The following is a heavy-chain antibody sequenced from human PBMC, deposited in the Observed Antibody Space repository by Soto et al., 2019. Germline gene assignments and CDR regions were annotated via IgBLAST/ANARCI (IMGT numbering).Heavy chain of an antibody. CDR3: ARTTSSGNHDQ. CDR1: GGSINNYY. Sequence: QVQLQESGPGLVKPSETLSLACTVSGGSINNYYWSWFRQPPGKRLEWIGYVYYSGSTKYNPSLKSRVAISVDTSKNQFSLKVNSVTAADTAVYYCARTTSSGNHDQWGQGTLVTVSS. D-gene: IGHD4-4*01. CDR2: VYYSGST. V-gene: IGHV4-59*01. J-gene: IGHJ5*02.